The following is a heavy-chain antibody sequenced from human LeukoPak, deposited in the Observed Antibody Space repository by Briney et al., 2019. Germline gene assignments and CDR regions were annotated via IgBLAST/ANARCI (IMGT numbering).Heavy chain of an antibody. CDR2: ISGSGGST. CDR3: AKDSTRGGSGSHYMGYFQH. CDR1: GFTFSSYA. V-gene: IGHV3-23*01. Sequence: PGGSLRLSCAASGFTFSSYAMSWVRQAPGKGLEWVSAISGSGGSTYYADSVKGRFTISRDNSKNTLYLQMNSLRAEDTAVYYCAKDSTRGGSGSHYMGYFQHWGQGTLVTVSS. J-gene: IGHJ1*01. D-gene: IGHD3-10*01.